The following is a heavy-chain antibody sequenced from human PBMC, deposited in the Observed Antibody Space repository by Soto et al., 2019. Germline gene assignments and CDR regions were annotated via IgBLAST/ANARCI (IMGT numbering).Heavy chain of an antibody. V-gene: IGHV4-4*02. D-gene: IGHD2-15*01. Sequence: QVQLQESGPGLVKPSGTLSLTCAVSGGSISSSNWWSWVRQPPGKGLEWIGEIYHSGSTNYNPSLKRRVTISVDKSKNQFSLKLSSVTAADTAVYYCARAEGYCSGGSCLKANYYYYYGMDVWGQGTTVTVSS. CDR2: IYHSGST. CDR3: ARAEGYCSGGSCLKANYYYYYGMDV. J-gene: IGHJ6*02. CDR1: GGSISSSNW.